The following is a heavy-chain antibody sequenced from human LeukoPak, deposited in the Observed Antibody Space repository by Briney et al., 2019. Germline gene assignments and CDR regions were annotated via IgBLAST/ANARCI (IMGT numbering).Heavy chain of an antibody. J-gene: IGHJ6*03. V-gene: IGHV3-43D*04. CDR2: ISWDGGST. Sequence: GGSLRLSCAASGFTFDDYAMHWLRQAPGKGLEWVSLISWDGGSTYYADSVKGRFTISRDNSKNSLYLQMNSLRAEDTALYYCAEDMGEVVPAAIDEGYYYYYYYWDVWGKGTTVSVSS. D-gene: IGHD2-2*02. CDR1: GFTFDDYA. CDR3: AEDMGEVVPAAIDEGYYYYYYYWDV.